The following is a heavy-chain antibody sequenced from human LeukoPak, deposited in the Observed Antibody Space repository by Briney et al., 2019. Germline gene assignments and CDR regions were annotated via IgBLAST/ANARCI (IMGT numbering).Heavy chain of an antibody. D-gene: IGHD3-22*01. Sequence: GASVKVSCKASGYTFTGYYMHWVRQAPGQGLEWMGWINPNSGGTNYAQKFQGRVTMTRDTSISTAYMELSRLRSDDTAVYYCARTKYDSSGYYYRYWGQGTLVTVSS. V-gene: IGHV1-2*02. CDR1: GYTFTGYY. CDR2: INPNSGGT. CDR3: ARTKYDSSGYYYRY. J-gene: IGHJ4*02.